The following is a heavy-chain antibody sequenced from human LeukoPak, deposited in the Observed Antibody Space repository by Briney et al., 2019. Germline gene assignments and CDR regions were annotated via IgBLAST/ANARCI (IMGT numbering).Heavy chain of an antibody. V-gene: IGHV1-69*05. CDR3: ARSLEVGYSYGPRFDY. Sequence: ASVKVSCKSSGATVSSYAISWVRQAPGHGLEWLGGIIPIFGTANYAQKFQGRVTITTDESTSTAYMELSSLRSEDTAVYYCARSLEVGYSYGPRFDYWGQGTLVTVSS. D-gene: IGHD5-18*01. J-gene: IGHJ4*02. CDR2: IIPIFGTA. CDR1: GATVSSYA.